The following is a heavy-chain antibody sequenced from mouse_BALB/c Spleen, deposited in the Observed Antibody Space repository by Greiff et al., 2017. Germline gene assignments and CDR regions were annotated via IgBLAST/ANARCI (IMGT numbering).Heavy chain of an antibody. CDR1: GYTFTSYW. CDR3: TRCGTIGSFEV. D-gene: IGHD1-1*02. V-gene: IGHV1S22*01. Sequence: LQQPGSELVRPGASVKLSCKASGYTFTSYWMHWVKQRHGQGLEWIGNIYPGSGSTNYDEKFKSKGTLTVDTSSSTAYMHLSSLTSEDSAVYYCTRCGTIGSFEVGGAGTTGTVSS. CDR2: IYPGSGST. J-gene: IGHJ1*01.